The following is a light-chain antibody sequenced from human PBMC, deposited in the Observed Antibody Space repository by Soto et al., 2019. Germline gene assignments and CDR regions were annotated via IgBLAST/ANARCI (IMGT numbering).Light chain of an antibody. CDR2: DAS. V-gene: IGKV3-11*01. Sequence: ESVLTQSPATLSFSPCERATLSCRASQSVTNSLAWYQQKPGQAPRLLVYDASNRATGIPTRFSGSGSGTDFTLTISNLEPEDFAVYYCQQHISWPLTFGGGTKVDIK. J-gene: IGKJ4*01. CDR1: QSVTNS. CDR3: QQHISWPLT.